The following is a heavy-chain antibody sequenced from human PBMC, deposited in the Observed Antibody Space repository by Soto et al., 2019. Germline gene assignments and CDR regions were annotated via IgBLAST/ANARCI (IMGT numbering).Heavy chain of an antibody. J-gene: IGHJ4*02. V-gene: IGHV3-48*03. CDR1: GFTFSSFE. Sequence: ESGGGLAQPGGSLRLSCVGSGFTFSSFEMNWVRQTPGKGLEWLSYIGRSGETIYYADSVKGRFTISRDNAKSSLFLQMTGLRDEDTGIYYCARDSRGGAARRPTFYYWGRGTLVTVSS. D-gene: IGHD6-6*01. CDR2: IGRSGETI. CDR3: ARDSRGGAARRPTFYY.